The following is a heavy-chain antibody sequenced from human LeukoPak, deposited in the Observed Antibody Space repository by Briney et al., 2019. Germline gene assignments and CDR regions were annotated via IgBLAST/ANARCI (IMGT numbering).Heavy chain of an antibody. CDR1: GYTFTSYG. Sequence: ASVTVSCKASGYTFTSYGISWVRQAPGQGLEWMGWISAYNGNTNYAQKLQGRVTMTTDTSTSTAYMELRSLRSDDTAVYYCARDWGSSWSTYSDYWGQGTLVTVSS. D-gene: IGHD6-13*01. CDR2: ISAYNGNT. V-gene: IGHV1-18*04. J-gene: IGHJ4*02. CDR3: ARDWGSSWSTYSDY.